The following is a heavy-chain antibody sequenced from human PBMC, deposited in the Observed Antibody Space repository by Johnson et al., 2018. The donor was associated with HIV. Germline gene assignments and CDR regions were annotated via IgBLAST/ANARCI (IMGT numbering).Heavy chain of an antibody. CDR2: ISFDGSDK. D-gene: IGHD1-7*01. V-gene: IGHV3-30*18. Sequence: QVQLVESGGGLVKREGSLRLSCAPSGFIFSSYGMHWVRQAPGKGLEWVAVISFDGSDKYYADSVKGRFTISRDNSKNTLYLQMNSLRIDDTGVYYCAKDLGAAELTPDVFDLWGQGTMVTVSS. CDR3: AKDLGAAELTPDVFDL. CDR1: GFIFSSYG. J-gene: IGHJ3*01.